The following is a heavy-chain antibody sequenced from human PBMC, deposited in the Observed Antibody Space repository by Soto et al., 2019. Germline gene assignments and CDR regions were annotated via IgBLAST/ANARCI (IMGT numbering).Heavy chain of an antibody. J-gene: IGHJ4*02. D-gene: IGHD6-19*01. V-gene: IGHV3-74*01. CDR3: AIAVAGPTAIAY. CDR1: GFTISSYW. Sequence: EVQLVESGGGLVQPGESLRLSYVVSGFTISSYWMHWVRQAPGKGLVWVSRINGDGSSTNYADSVKGRFTISRDNAKNTLYLQMNTLRAEDTAVYYCAIAVAGPTAIAYWGQGNQVTVSS. CDR2: INGDGSST.